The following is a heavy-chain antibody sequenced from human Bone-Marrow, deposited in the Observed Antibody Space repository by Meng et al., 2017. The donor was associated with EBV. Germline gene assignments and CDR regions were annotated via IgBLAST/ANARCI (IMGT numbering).Heavy chain of an antibody. CDR2: LIPDFGTP. CDR3: ARESGRGYTPDF. D-gene: IGHD3-10*01. J-gene: IGHJ4*02. V-gene: IGHV1-69*01. Sequence: QVQVVQSGAEVKKPGASVKVSGKASGGAVRYSASRWVRQAPGKGLEWMGGLIPDFGTPDYAPNYQDRVTITADESTSTAYMELNSLTTEDTAIYYCARESGRGYTPDFWGQGTLVTVSS. CDR1: GGAVRYSA.